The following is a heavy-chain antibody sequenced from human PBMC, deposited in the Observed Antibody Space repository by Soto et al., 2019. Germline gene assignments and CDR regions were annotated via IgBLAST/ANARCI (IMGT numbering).Heavy chain of an antibody. CDR3: ASSSGGDNYGDFDY. Sequence: QMQLVESGGGLVKPGGSLRLSCAASGFIFSDFYMSWIRQAPGKGLEWVSYISGTSSYTNYADSVKGRFTISRDNAKNSLYLQMNSLRAEDMAVYYCASSSGGDNYGDFDYWGQGTLVTVSS. CDR1: GFIFSDFY. V-gene: IGHV3-11*06. CDR2: ISGTSSYT. J-gene: IGHJ4*02. D-gene: IGHD2-21*01.